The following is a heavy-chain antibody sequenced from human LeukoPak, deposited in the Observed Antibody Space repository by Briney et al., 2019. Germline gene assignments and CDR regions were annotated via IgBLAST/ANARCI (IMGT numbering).Heavy chain of an antibody. Sequence: SETLSLTCAVYGGSFSGYYWSWIRQPPGKGLEWIGEINHSGSTNYNPSLKSRVTISVDTSKNQFSLKLSSVTAADTAVYYCARVTDYYDSSGFLNWFDPWGQGTLVTVSS. D-gene: IGHD3-22*01. CDR1: GGSFSGYY. V-gene: IGHV4-34*01. CDR2: INHSGST. CDR3: ARVTDYYDSSGFLNWFDP. J-gene: IGHJ5*02.